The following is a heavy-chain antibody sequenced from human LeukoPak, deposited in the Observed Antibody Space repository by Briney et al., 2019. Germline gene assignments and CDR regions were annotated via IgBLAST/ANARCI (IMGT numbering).Heavy chain of an antibody. J-gene: IGHJ5*02. CDR2: ISGSGGST. V-gene: IGHV3-23*01. D-gene: IGHD3-22*01. Sequence: PGGSLRLSCAASGFTFSSYAMSWVRQAPGKGLEWVSAISGSGGSTYYADSVKGRFTISRDNSKNTLYLQMNSLRAEDTAVYYCAKEWYYYDSSGSLYNWFDPWGQGTLVTVSS. CDR3: AKEWYYYDSSGSLYNWFDP. CDR1: GFTFSSYA.